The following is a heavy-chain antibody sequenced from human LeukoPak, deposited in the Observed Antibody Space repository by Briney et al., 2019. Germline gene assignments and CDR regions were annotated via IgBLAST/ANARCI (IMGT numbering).Heavy chain of an antibody. CDR3: VTPNDYGDPTVNSGYDY. CDR2: IKSRIHGGTT. CDR1: GFTFNNAW. V-gene: IGHV3-15*01. J-gene: IGHJ4*02. D-gene: IGHD4-17*01. Sequence: GGSLRLSCAVSGFTFNNAWMSWVRQAPGKGLEWVGRIKSRIHGGTTDYAAPVKGRFTISRDDPKSTLYPQMNSLKTEDTAVYYCVTPNDYGDPTVNSGYDYWGQGTLVTVSS.